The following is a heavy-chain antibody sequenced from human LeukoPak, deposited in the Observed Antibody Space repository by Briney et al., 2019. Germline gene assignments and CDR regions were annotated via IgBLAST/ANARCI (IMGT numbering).Heavy chain of an antibody. J-gene: IGHJ4*02. D-gene: IGHD1-26*01. Sequence: GGSLRLSCAASGFTFSTYWMHWVRQAPGKGLVWVSRINSDGSSTRYADSVKGRFTISRDNAKNTLYLQMNSLRAEDTAVYYCARITSGDYYAYWGQGTLVTVSS. V-gene: IGHV3-74*01. CDR2: INSDGSST. CDR3: ARITSGDYYAY. CDR1: GFTFSTYW.